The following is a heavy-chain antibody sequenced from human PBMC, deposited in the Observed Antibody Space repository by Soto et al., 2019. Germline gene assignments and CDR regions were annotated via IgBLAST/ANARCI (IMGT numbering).Heavy chain of an antibody. CDR2: ISSNGGST. V-gene: IGHV3-64D*08. CDR3: VKARWGTTVTTFHYYYGMDV. D-gene: IGHD4-4*01. Sequence: PGGSLRLSCSASGFTFSSYAMHWVRQAPGKGLEYVSAISSNGGSTYYADSVKGRFTISRDNSKNTLYLQMSSLRAEDTAVYYCVKARWGTTVTTFHYYYGMDVWGQGTTVTVSS. CDR1: GFTFSSYA. J-gene: IGHJ6*02.